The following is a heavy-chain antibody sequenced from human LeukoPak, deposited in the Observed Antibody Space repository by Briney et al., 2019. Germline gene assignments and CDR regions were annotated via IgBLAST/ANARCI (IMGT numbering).Heavy chain of an antibody. J-gene: IGHJ4*02. CDR2: ICYDGSNK. V-gene: IGHV3-33*08. CDR3: ARSILTSEYSNRGGFGDY. Sequence: GGSLRLSRAASGFTFSSYAMHWVRQAPGKGLEWVAVICYDGSNKHYADSVKGRFTISRDNSKSTLSLQMNSLRVEDTAVYYCARSILTSEYSNRGGFGDYWGQGTLVTVTP. CDR1: GFTFSSYA. D-gene: IGHD2/OR15-2a*01.